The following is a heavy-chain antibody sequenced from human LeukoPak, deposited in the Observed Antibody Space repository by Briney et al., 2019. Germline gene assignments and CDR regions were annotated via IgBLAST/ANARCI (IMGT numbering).Heavy chain of an antibody. V-gene: IGHV3-23*01. D-gene: IGHD5-18*01. J-gene: IGHJ4*02. CDR1: GFTFSNCA. CDR3: VIEERGYSYGDY. Sequence: HPGGSLRLSCAASGFTFSNCAMSWVRQPPGKGLEWVSAVSDDGAKTWYADSVKGRFTISRDNSKNTVSLQMTNLRADDTARYYCVIEERGYSYGDYWGQGTLVTVSS. CDR2: VSDDGAKT.